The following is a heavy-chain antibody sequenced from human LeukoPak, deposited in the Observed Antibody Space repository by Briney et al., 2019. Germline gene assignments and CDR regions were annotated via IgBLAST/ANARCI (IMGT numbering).Heavy chain of an antibody. CDR2: INHSGST. D-gene: IGHD3-10*01. CDR1: GGSFSGYY. J-gene: IGHJ6*03. Sequence: PSETLSLTCAVYGGSFSGYYWSWIRQPPGKGLEWIGEINHSGSTNYNPSLKSRVTISVDTSKNQFSLKLSSVTAADTAVYYCARRRPGSGSYPYYYYYYYMDVWGKGTTVTISS. CDR3: ARRRPGSGSYPYYYYYYYMDV. V-gene: IGHV4-34*01.